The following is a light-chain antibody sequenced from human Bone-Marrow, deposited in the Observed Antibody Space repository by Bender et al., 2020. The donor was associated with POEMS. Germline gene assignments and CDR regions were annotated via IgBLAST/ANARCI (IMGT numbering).Light chain of an antibody. CDR1: SSDVGESDY. CDR3: TSYAGSNVVV. CDR2: DVT. J-gene: IGLJ2*01. Sequence: QSGMTQPASVSGSPGQSITISCTGSSSDVGESDYVSWYPQHPGKAPKLITYDVTKRPSGVSSRFSGSKAGNAASLTISGLQAEDEADYYCTSYAGSNVVVFGGGTKLTVL. V-gene: IGLV2-14*03.